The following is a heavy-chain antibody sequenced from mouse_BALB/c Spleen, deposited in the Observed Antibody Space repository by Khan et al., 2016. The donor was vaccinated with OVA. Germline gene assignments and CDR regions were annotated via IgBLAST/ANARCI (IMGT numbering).Heavy chain of an antibody. Sequence: VELVESGAELARPGASVKMSCKTSGYTFTTYTLHWVKQRPGRSLEWIGYINPSNDYTNYNQKFKDKSTLTADKSSSTAYMQLSSLTSEDSAVYYCERSGQLGLRGGFTYWGQGTLVTVSA. J-gene: IGHJ3*01. CDR3: ERSGQLGLRGGFTY. V-gene: IGHV1-4*01. CDR2: INPSNDYT. D-gene: IGHD3-2*01. CDR1: GYTFTTYT.